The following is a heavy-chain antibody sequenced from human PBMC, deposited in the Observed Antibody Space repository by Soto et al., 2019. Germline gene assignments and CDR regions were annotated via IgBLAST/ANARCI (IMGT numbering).Heavy chain of an antibody. CDR3: VHMNHADYYYGMDD. CDR2: VYWDDDK. J-gene: IGHJ6*02. D-gene: IGHD2-21*01. Sequence: QITLKESGPPLVKPTQTLTLTCTFSGFSLYTSAVGVGWVRQPPGKALEWLALVYWDDDKRYSPSLKSRLTITKDTSNSQVVLVMTNMDPADAGTYYCVHMNHADYYYGMDDWGQGTTVAVSS. CDR1: GFSLYTSAVG. V-gene: IGHV2-5*02.